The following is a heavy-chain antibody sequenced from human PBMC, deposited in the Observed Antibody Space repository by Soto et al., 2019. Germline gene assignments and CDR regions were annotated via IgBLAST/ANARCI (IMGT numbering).Heavy chain of an antibody. J-gene: IGHJ4*02. Sequence: SETLSLTCTVSGGSISSVYYYWSWIRQPPGKGLEWIGHIYNSGSPYSNPSLKSRVTISVDTSKNQFSLNLSSVTATDTAVYYCARGPAGDKVDYWGQGTLVTVSS. CDR2: IYNSGSP. V-gene: IGHV4-30-4*01. CDR3: ARGPAGDKVDY. D-gene: IGHD7-27*01. CDR1: GGSISSVYYY.